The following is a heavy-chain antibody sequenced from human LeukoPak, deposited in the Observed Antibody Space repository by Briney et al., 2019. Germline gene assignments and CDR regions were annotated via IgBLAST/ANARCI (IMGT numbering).Heavy chain of an antibody. Sequence: GGSLRLSCAVSGLTVSSSHMSWVRQAPGKGLEWVSVIYSGGGTYYAASVKGRFTISRDNSKNTVSLQMNSLRAEDTAVYYCAGVDHYYDSSGYYGAFDYWGQGTLVTVSS. CDR1: GLTVSSSH. CDR3: AGVDHYYDSSGYYGAFDY. CDR2: IYSGGGT. V-gene: IGHV3-66*01. J-gene: IGHJ4*02. D-gene: IGHD3-22*01.